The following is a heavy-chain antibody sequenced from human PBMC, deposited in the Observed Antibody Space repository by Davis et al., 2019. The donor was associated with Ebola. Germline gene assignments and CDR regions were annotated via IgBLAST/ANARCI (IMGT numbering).Heavy chain of an antibody. CDR3: ARDLGQVGGMDV. CDR2: IYSAGHT. J-gene: IGHJ6*02. CDR1: GFSVSDYY. Sequence: GESLKISCAASGFSVSDYYMSWVRQAPGKGLEWASIIYSAGHTYYADTVKGRFTISRDNSKNTLYLQLNSLRAEDTAVYYCARDLGQVGGMDVWGQGTTVTVS. V-gene: IGHV3-53*01.